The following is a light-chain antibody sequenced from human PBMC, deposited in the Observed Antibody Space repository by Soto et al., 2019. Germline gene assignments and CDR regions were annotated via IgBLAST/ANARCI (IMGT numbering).Light chain of an antibody. J-gene: IGKJ5*01. CDR2: DAS. CDR3: QQYGSSPPIT. CDR1: QTIVSNY. Sequence: EIVLTQSPATLSLSPGERATLSCRSSQTIVSNYLAWYQHKPGQAPRLVIYDASRRATGIPDRFSGSESGTDFILTISRLEPEDFAVYYCQQYGSSPPITLGQGTRLEIK. V-gene: IGKV3-20*01.